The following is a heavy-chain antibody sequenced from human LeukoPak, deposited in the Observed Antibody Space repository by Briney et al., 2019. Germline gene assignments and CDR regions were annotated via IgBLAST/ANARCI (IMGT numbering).Heavy chain of an antibody. CDR2: IFSNDGK. J-gene: IGHJ6*02. Sequence: SGPTLVNPTETLTLTCTVSGFSLSNARMGVSWIRQPPGKALEWLAHIFSNDGKSYSTSLKSRLTISKDTSKSQVVLTMTNMDPVDTATYYCARLLLWFGELLDGMDVWGQGTTVTVSS. D-gene: IGHD3-10*01. V-gene: IGHV2-26*01. CDR3: ARLLLWFGELLDGMDV. CDR1: GFSLSNARMG.